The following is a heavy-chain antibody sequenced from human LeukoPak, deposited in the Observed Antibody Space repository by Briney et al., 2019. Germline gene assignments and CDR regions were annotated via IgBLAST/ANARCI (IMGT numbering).Heavy chain of an antibody. D-gene: IGHD2-2*02. CDR1: GFTFDDYA. CDR3: AKDRNYELLYAFDI. CDR2: ISWNSNLI. V-gene: IGHV3-9*03. Sequence: GRSLRLSCAVSGFTFDDYAMHWVRQAPGKGLEWVSGISWNSNLIGYADSVKGRFTISRDNAKNSLYPQMNSLRPEDMALYYCAKDRNYELLYAFDIWGQGTMVTVSS. J-gene: IGHJ3*02.